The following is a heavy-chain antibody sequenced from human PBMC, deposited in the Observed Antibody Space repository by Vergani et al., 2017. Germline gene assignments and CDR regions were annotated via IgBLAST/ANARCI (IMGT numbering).Heavy chain of an antibody. CDR3: ARQYSSSGDLGY. D-gene: IGHD6-6*01. CDR2: IYYSGST. Sequence: QLQLQESGPGLVKPSETLSLTCTVSGGSISSSSYYWGWIRQPPGKGLEWIGSIYYSGSTYYNPSLKSRVPISVDTSKNQFSLKLSSVTAADTAVYYCARQYSSSGDLGYWGQGTLVTVSS. J-gene: IGHJ4*02. V-gene: IGHV4-39*01. CDR1: GGSISSSSYY.